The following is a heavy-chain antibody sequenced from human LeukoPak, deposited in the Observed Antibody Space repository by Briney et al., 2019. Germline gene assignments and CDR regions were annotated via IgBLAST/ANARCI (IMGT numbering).Heavy chain of an antibody. Sequence: ASVTVSCTASGYTFTSYGISWVRQAPGQGLEWMGWISAYNGNTNYAQKLQGRVTMTTDTSTSTAYMELRSLRSDDTAVYYCARVGLSSSWYWFDPWGQGTLVTVSS. D-gene: IGHD6-13*01. J-gene: IGHJ5*02. CDR3: ARVGLSSSWYWFDP. CDR1: GYTFTSYG. CDR2: ISAYNGNT. V-gene: IGHV1-18*01.